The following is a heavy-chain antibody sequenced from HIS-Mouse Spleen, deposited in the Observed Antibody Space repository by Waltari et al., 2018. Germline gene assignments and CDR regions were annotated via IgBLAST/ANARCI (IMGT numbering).Heavy chain of an antibody. CDR2: YYIGST. V-gene: IGHV4-59*11. CDR3: ARASRDLLLPRYFDL. Sequence: VQLQESGPGLVKPSETLSLTCTFSGGSISRHYWLWCRQPPGKGPAWIGYYIGSTNYNPSLKSRVTISVDTSKNQFSLKLSSVTAADTAVYYCARASRDLLLPRYFDLWGRGTLVTVSS. CDR1: GGSISRHY. J-gene: IGHJ2*01.